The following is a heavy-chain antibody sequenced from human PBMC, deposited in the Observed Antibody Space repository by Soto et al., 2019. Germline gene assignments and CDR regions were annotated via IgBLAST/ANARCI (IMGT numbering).Heavy chain of an antibody. J-gene: IGHJ4*02. CDR2: IDWDDDK. V-gene: IGHV2-70*11. D-gene: IGHD3-9*01. CDR1: GFSLSTSGMC. CDR3: ARMGQYYDMLTGYWSGYHFDY. Sequence: SGPTLVNPTQTLTLTCTFSGFSLSTSGMCVSWIRQPPGKALEWLARIDWDDDKYYSTSLKTRLTISKDTSKNQVVLTMTNMEPVDTATYYCARMGQYYDMLTGYWSGYHFDYWGQGTLVTVSS.